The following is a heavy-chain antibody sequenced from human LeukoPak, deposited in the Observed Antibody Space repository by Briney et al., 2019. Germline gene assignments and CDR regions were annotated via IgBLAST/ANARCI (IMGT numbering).Heavy chain of an antibody. CDR2: FDHEDGET. CDR1: GYPLTELS. J-gene: IGHJ4*02. CDR3: ARDLASGELLWFGGVKYYFDY. Sequence: ASVKVSCKVSGYPLTELSMHWVRQAPGKGLEWMGGFDHEDGETIYAQKLQGRVTMTTDTSTSTAYMELRSLRSDDMAVYYCARDLASGELLWFGGVKYYFDYWGQGTLVTLSS. D-gene: IGHD3-10*01. V-gene: IGHV1-24*01.